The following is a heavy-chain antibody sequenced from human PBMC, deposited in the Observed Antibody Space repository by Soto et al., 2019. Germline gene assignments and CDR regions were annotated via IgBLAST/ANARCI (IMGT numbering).Heavy chain of an antibody. V-gene: IGHV1-2*02. CDR2: INPTSGGT. D-gene: IGHD4-17*01. CDR3: ARDPDYGDYWGYFFDS. CDR1: GYTFAAYY. J-gene: IGHJ4*02. Sequence: QVQLVQSGAEVKKPGASVKVSCKTSGYTFAAYYIHWIRQAPGQGLEWMGWINPTSGGTVYAQNSQDRVHMPRDTSISTAYMELRRLNSDDTAVYYCARDPDYGDYWGYFFDSWGQGTPVTVSS.